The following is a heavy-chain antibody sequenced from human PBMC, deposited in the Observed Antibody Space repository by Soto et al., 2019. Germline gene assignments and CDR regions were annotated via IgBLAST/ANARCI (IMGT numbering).Heavy chain of an antibody. Sequence: QVQLVESGGGVVQPGRSLRLSCAASGFTFSSYGMHWVRQAPGKGLEWVAVISYDGSNKYYADSVKGRFIISRDNSKNTLYLQMNSLRAEDTAVYYCAKSYDSSGVDAFDIWGRGTMVTVSS. CDR1: GFTFSSYG. CDR3: AKSYDSSGVDAFDI. CDR2: ISYDGSNK. V-gene: IGHV3-30*18. D-gene: IGHD3-22*01. J-gene: IGHJ3*02.